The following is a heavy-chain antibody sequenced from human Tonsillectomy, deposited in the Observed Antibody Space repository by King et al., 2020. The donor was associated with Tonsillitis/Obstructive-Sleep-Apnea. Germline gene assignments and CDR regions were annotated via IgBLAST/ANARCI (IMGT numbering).Heavy chain of an antibody. CDR1: GFTFSNYN. V-gene: IGHV3-48*02. D-gene: IGHD1-14*01. CDR3: ARGSYKIGGGGC. CDR2: ISSSGSNL. J-gene: IGHJ4*02. Sequence: VQLVESGGRLVQPGGSLRLSCAASGFTFSNYNMNWVRQAPGMGLEWISYISSSGSNLYYADSVKGRFTISRDNAKNSLYLQMNSLRDEDTALYYCARGSYKIGGGGCWGQGTLVSVSS.